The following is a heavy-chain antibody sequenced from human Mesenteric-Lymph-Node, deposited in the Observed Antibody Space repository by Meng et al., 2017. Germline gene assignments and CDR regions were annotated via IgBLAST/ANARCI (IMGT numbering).Heavy chain of an antibody. CDR3: TRSLGYCTNGVCYNWFDP. CDR1: GGSISSYY. J-gene: IGHJ5*02. Sequence: QVQLQESGPGLVKPSETLSVTCTVSGGSISSYYWSWIRQPPGKGLEWIGYTYYSGSTNYSPSLKSRVTISVDTSKNQFSLKLSSVTAADTAVYYCTRSLGYCTNGVCYNWFDPWGQGTLVTVSS. V-gene: IGHV4-59*08. D-gene: IGHD2-8*01. CDR2: TYYSGST.